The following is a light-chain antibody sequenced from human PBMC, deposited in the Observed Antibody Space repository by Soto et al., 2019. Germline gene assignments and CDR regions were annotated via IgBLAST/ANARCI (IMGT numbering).Light chain of an antibody. CDR3: QQYYSNSYT. CDR2: WAS. CDR1: QSVSYTSGGKNY. V-gene: IGKV4-1*01. J-gene: IGKJ2*01. Sequence: DIVMTQSPDSLAVSLGERATINCKSSQSVSYTSGGKNYLAWYQQKPGQPPQLLMSWASTRESGVTDRFSGSGYGTNFTLTISSLQAEDVAVYYCQQYYSNSYTFGQGTKMEIK.